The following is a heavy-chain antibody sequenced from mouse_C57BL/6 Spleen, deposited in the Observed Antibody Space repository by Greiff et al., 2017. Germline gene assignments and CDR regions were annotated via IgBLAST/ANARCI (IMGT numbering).Heavy chain of an antibody. J-gene: IGHJ4*01. CDR3: ARREVVARGAMDY. D-gene: IGHD1-1*01. CDR2: IYPRSGNT. CDR1: GYSFTSYG. Sequence: QVQLQQSVAELARPGASVKLSCKASGYSFTSYGISWVKQRTGQGLEWIGEIYPRSGNTYYNENFKGKATLTADKSSSTAYMELRSLTSEDSAVYFCARREVVARGAMDYWGQGTSVTVSS. V-gene: IGHV1-81*01.